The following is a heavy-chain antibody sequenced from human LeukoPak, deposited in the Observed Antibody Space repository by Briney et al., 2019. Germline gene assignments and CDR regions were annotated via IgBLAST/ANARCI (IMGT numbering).Heavy chain of an antibody. CDR1: GGSISSSGYS. V-gene: IGHV4-30-2*01. D-gene: IGHD1-26*01. Sequence: SETLSLTCAVSGGSISSSGYSWGWIRQPPGKGLEWIGYIYHRGSTYSNPSLKSRVTISVDRSKNQFSLKLSSVTAADTAVYYCAGQYSGSYFVASWGQGTLVTVSS. J-gene: IGHJ4*02. CDR3: AGQYSGSYFVAS. CDR2: IYHRGST.